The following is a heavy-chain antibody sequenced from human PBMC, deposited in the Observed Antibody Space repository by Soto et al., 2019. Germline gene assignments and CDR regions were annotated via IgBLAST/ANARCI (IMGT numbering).Heavy chain of an antibody. V-gene: IGHV3-23*01. CDR1: GFTFSSYA. Sequence: PGGSLRLSCAASGFTFSSYAVSWVRQAPGKGLEWVSAISGSGGSTYYADSVKGRFTISRDNSKNTLYLQMNSLRAEDTAVYYCAKDRGSVDSYTVFDYWGQGTLVTVSS. D-gene: IGHD5-18*01. CDR3: AKDRGSVDSYTVFDY. J-gene: IGHJ4*02. CDR2: ISGSGGST.